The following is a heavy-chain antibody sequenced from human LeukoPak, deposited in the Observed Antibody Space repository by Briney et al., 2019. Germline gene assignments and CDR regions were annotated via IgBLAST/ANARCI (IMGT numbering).Heavy chain of an antibody. V-gene: IGHV1-46*01. CDR1: GYTFTSHY. D-gene: IGHD4-17*01. J-gene: IGHJ4*02. Sequence: ASVKVSCKASGYTFTSHYMHWVRQAPAQGLEWMGIINPSGGSTSYAQKFQGRVTMTRGMSTRTDYMELSRLRSDDTAVYYCARYGYDYGDYSRGQGTLVTVSS. CDR2: INPSGGST. CDR3: ARYGYDYGDYS.